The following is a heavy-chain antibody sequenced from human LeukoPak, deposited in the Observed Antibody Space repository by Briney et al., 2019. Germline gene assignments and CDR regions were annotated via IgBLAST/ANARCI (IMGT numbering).Heavy chain of an antibody. CDR3: AKGDFGDYYYGFDY. D-gene: IGHD3-22*01. CDR1: GFTFSNYA. J-gene: IGHJ4*02. CDR2: ISGSGYRT. V-gene: IGHV3-23*01. Sequence: PGGSLRLSCAASGFTFSNYAMSWVRQAPGKGLEWVSGISGSGYRTYYADSVKGRFTISRDNSNNTLYLQLNSLRAEDTAVYYCAKGDFGDYYYGFDYWGQGTLVTVSS.